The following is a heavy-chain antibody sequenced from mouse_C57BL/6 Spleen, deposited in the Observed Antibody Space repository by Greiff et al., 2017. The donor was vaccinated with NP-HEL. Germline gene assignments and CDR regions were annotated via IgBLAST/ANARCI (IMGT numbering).Heavy chain of an antibody. CDR2: IDPSDSYT. CDR3: ARSNNPTTMVTTGY. CDR1: GYTFTSYW. V-gene: IGHV1-59*01. D-gene: IGHD2-2*01. J-gene: IGHJ2*01. Sequence: VQLQQPGAELVRPGTSVKLSCKASGYTFTSYWMHWVKQRPGQGLEWIGVIDPSDSYTNYNQEFKGKATLTVDTSSSTAYMQLSSLTSEDSAVYYCARSNNPTTMVTTGYWGQGTTLTVSS.